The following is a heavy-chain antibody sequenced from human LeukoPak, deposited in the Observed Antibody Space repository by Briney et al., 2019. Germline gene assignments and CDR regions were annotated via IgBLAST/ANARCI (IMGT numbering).Heavy chain of an antibody. V-gene: IGHV3-33*06. CDR2: IWSDASDK. CDR3: AKDAERGFDYSNSLNS. D-gene: IGHD4-11*01. CDR1: GFTFSHYG. J-gene: IGHJ4*02. Sequence: PGGSLRLSCVASGFTFSHYGMHWVRQAPGAGLEWVAVIWSDASDKYYASSVKGRFTISRDNSKNSLYLQMNSLRAEDTAVYYCAKDAERGFDYSNSLNSWGQGIPVTVSS.